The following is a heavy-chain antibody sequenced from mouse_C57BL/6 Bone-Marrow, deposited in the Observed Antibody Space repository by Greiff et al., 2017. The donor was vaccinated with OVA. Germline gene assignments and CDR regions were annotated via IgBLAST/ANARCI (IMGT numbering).Heavy chain of an antibody. CDR3: ARHYTGAWFAY. CDR1: GFTFSSYG. J-gene: IGHJ3*01. D-gene: IGHD2-12*01. Sequence: EVQLVESGGDLVKPGGSLKLSCAASGFTFSSYGMSWVRQTPDKRLEWVATISSGGSYTYYPDSVKGRFTISRDNAKNTLYLQMSSLKSEDTAMYYCARHYTGAWFAYWGQGTLVTVSA. V-gene: IGHV5-6*01. CDR2: ISSGGSYT.